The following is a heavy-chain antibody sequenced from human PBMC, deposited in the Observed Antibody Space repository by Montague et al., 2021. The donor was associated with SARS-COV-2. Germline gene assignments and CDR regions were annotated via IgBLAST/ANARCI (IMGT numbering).Heavy chain of an antibody. CDR1: SGSISSEGSISSGGYY. CDR3: GRDLGHRYVAGWFDP. J-gene: IGHJ5*02. CDR2: IYYSGST. D-gene: IGHD5-18*01. Sequence: TLSLTCTVSSGSISSEGSISSGGYYWSWIRQHPGKGLEWIGYIYYSGSTSYNPSLKSRVTISVDTSKNQFSLKLGSVTAADTAVYYCGRDLGHRYVAGWFDPWGQGTLVTVSS. V-gene: IGHV4-31*03.